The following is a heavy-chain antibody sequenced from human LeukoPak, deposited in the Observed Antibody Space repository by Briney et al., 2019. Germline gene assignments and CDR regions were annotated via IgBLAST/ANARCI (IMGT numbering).Heavy chain of an antibody. Sequence: PPGGSLRLSCAASGFTFDNYAMHWVRRAPGKGLEWLSIISWNSGYIGYADSVKGRFTISRDNAKKSLDLQMNSLRAEDTAFYYCAKVRGTYSSGYFFDYWGQGTLVTVSS. CDR3: AKVRGTYSSGYFFDY. CDR1: GFTFDNYA. CDR2: ISWNSGYI. D-gene: IGHD6-19*01. V-gene: IGHV3-9*01. J-gene: IGHJ4*02.